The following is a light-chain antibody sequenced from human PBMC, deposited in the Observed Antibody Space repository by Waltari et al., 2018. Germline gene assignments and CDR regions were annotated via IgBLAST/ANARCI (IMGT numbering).Light chain of an antibody. J-gene: IGLJ1*01. V-gene: IGLV1-40*01. Sequence: QSVLTQPPSVSGAPGQRVTISCTGSSSDIGSGDHVHWYQQLPGTAPKLPTCDHHNRPSGVPDRFSASKSGPSASRAITGLQAEDEADYYCQSHDSSLRAYVFGTGTKVTVL. CDR3: QSHDSSLRAYV. CDR1: SSDIGSGDH. CDR2: DHH.